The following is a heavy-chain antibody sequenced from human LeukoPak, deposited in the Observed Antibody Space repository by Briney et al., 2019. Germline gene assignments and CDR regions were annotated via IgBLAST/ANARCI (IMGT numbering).Heavy chain of an antibody. CDR3: ARAAWVSTSSKYYFDN. D-gene: IGHD2-21*01. CDR2: MNPNSGNT. V-gene: IGHV1-8*01. CDR1: GYTFTSYD. J-gene: IGHJ4*02. Sequence: ASVKVSCKASGYTFTSYDINWVRQATGQGLEWMGWMNPNSGNTGYAQKFQGRVTMTRNTSISTAYMELSSLRSEDTALYYCARAAWVSTSSKYYFDNWGQGTLVTVSS.